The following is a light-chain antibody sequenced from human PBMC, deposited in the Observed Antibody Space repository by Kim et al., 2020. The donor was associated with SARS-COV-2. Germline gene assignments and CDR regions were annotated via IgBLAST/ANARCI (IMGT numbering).Light chain of an antibody. CDR1: QSISRY. Sequence: SASVGDRVTIPCRASQSISRYLNWYQQKPGKAPKLLISAASSLQSGVPSRFSGSGSGTDFSLTISSLQPEDFATYYCQQGSSAPRTFGQGTKLEI. CDR3: QQGSSAPRT. J-gene: IGKJ2*01. V-gene: IGKV1-39*01. CDR2: AAS.